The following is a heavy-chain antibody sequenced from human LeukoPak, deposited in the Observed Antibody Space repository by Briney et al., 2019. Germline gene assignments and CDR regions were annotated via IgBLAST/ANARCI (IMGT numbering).Heavy chain of an antibody. J-gene: IGHJ3*02. Sequence: PGGTLRLSCAVSGFTFSSYWMHWVRQAPGKGLVWVSRINSDGGSTSYADSVKGRFTISRDNAKNTLYLQMNRLRAEDTAVYYCARDGTMGRLKDAFDIWGQGTMVTVSS. D-gene: IGHD3-10*01. CDR1: GFTFSSYW. V-gene: IGHV3-74*01. CDR3: ARDGTMGRLKDAFDI. CDR2: INSDGGST.